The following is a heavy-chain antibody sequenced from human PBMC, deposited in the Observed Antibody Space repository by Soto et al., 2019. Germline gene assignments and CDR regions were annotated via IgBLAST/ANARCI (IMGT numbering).Heavy chain of an antibody. CDR1: GFTVSSKY. CDR3: ARDDVLCDGGRCYGIPLDV. J-gene: IGHJ6*04. Sequence: EVQLVESGGGLVQPGGSLRLSCAASGFTVSSKYMTWVRQAPGKGLEWVSLIQSGGTTYYADSVKGRFTISRDTSENTLHLVMDSMSVADTAVYYCARDDVLCDGGRCYGIPLDVWGKVTTVTVSS. D-gene: IGHD2-15*01. CDR2: IQSGGTT. V-gene: IGHV3-66*01.